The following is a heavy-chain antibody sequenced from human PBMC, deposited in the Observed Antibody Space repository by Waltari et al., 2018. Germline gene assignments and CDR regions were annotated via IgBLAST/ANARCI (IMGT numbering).Heavy chain of an antibody. CDR3: ARGYYYDSSGWRLNWFDP. Sequence: QVQLVQSGAEVKKPGSSVKVSCKASGGTFSSYAISWVRQAPGQGLEWMGRFIAVLCTPNDEQKCQGRVTITAVESTGTAYMELSSLRSEDTVVYYCARGYYYDSSGWRLNWFDPWGQGTLVTVSS. CDR2: FIAVLCTP. CDR1: GGTFSSYA. J-gene: IGHJ5*02. V-gene: IGHV1-69*01. D-gene: IGHD3-22*01.